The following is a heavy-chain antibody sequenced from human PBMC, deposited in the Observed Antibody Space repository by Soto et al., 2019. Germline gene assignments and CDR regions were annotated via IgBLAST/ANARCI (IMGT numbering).Heavy chain of an antibody. CDR3: ATKPNGLYHFHY. V-gene: IGHV4-31*03. D-gene: IGHD2-8*01. J-gene: IGHJ4*02. Sequence: SETLSLTCTVSGGSISSAGYYWSWIRHHPGKGLEWIGYIYSSGVTYYEPSLKSRVTMSVDMSKNQFSLRLSSVTAADTAVYYCATKPNGLYHFHYWGQGALVTVSS. CDR2: IYSSGVT. CDR1: GGSISSAGYY.